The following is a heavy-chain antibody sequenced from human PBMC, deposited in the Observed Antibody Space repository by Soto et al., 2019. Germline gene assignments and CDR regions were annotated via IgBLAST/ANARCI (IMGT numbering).Heavy chain of an antibody. J-gene: IGHJ4*02. V-gene: IGHV3-30-3*01. Sequence: GGSLRVSCAASGFTFSSYAMHWVLQAPGQGLEWVAVISYDGSNKYYADSVTGRFTISRDNSKKTLYLQMNSLRAEAKAVYYCARECEDDSSGYYYFDYWGQGTLVTVSS. CDR2: ISYDGSNK. CDR1: GFTFSSYA. D-gene: IGHD3-22*01. CDR3: ARECEDDSSGYYYFDY.